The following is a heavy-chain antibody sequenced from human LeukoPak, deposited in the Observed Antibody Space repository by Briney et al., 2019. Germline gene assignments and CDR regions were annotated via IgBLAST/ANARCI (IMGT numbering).Heavy chain of an antibody. CDR1: GGSISSYY. CDR3: ARRHTAMVPYYGMDV. Sequence: PSETLSLTCTVSGGSISSYYWSWIRQPPGKGLEWIGYIYYSGSTNYNPSLKSRVTISVDTSKNQFSLKLSSVTAADTAVYYCARRHTAMVPYYGMDVWGQGTTVTVSS. J-gene: IGHJ6*02. V-gene: IGHV4-59*08. CDR2: IYYSGST. D-gene: IGHD5-18*01.